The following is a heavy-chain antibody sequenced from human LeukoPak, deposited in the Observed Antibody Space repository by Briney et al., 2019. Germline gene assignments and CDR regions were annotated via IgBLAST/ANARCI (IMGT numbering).Heavy chain of an antibody. CDR3: GREERGWLVCH. V-gene: IGHV3-33*08. J-gene: IGHJ4*02. D-gene: IGHD3-16*01. CDR2: TYYRGTET. Sequence: GGSLRLSCAASGFNFGEYAMHWVRQAPGKGLEWVALTYYRGTETFYADSVRGRFSISRDDPKNTLFLQMNSLRREDTAVYYCGREERGWLVCHWGEGTQVTVSS. CDR1: GFNFGEYA.